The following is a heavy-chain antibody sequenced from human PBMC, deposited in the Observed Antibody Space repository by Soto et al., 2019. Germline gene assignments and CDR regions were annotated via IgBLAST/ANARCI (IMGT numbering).Heavy chain of an antibody. CDR1: GGTFSSYA. CDR2: IIPIFGTA. V-gene: IGHV1-69*06. CDR3: ARSLVRITMVRGVIGVAFDI. Sequence: QVQLVQSGAEVKKPGSSVKVSCKASGGTFSSYAISWVRQAPGQGLEWMGGIIPIFGTANYAQKFQGRVTITAEKSTSTAYMELSSLRAEDTAVYYCARSLVRITMVRGVIGVAFDIWVQGTMVTVSS. J-gene: IGHJ3*02. D-gene: IGHD3-10*01.